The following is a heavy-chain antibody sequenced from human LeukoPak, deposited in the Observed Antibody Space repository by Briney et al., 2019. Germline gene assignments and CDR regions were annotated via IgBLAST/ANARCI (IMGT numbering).Heavy chain of an antibody. CDR1: GYTFTSYY. V-gene: IGHV1-46*01. Sequence: ASVKVSCKASGYTFTSYYMHWVRQAPGQGLEWMGIINLSGGSTSYAQKFQGRVTMTRDTSTSTVYMELSSLRSEDTAVYYCARDRGCGGDCYSMPDYWGQGTLVTVSS. CDR2: INLSGGST. J-gene: IGHJ4*02. D-gene: IGHD2-21*02. CDR3: ARDRGCGGDCYSMPDY.